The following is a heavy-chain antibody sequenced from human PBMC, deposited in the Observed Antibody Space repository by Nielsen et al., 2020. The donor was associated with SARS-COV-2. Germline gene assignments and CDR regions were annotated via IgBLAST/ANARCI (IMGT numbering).Heavy chain of an antibody. Sequence: APVQVSCKASGYTFTSYYMHWVRQAPGQGLEWMGIINPSGGSTTYAQKFQGRVTMTRDTSTSTVYMELSSLRSEDTAVYYCARVILPFIAVAGIVKLYYYYYMDVWGKGTTVTVSS. J-gene: IGHJ6*03. CDR3: ARVILPFIAVAGIVKLYYYYYMDV. V-gene: IGHV1-46*01. CDR2: INPSGGST. CDR1: GYTFTSYY. D-gene: IGHD6-19*01.